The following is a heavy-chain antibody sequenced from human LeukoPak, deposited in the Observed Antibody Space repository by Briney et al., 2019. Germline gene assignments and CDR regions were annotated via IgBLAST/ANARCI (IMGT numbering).Heavy chain of an antibody. CDR1: GGSISSGSYY. Sequence: PSETLSLTCTVSGGSISSGSYYWGWIRQPPGKGLEWIGEINHSGSTNYNPSLKSRVTISVDTSKNQFSLKLSSVTAADTAVYYCARGDYSSGWYERGHWFDPWGQGTLVTVSS. D-gene: IGHD6-19*01. J-gene: IGHJ5*02. V-gene: IGHV4-39*07. CDR2: INHSGST. CDR3: ARGDYSSGWYERGHWFDP.